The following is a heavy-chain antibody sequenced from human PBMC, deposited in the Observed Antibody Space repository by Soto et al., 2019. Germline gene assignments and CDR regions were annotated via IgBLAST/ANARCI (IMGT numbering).Heavy chain of an antibody. Sequence: QVQLQESGPGLVKPSQTLSLTCTVSGGSISIGGDYWRLIRQHPGKGLEWIGYIYYSGSTYYNPSLKSRVTISVDTSKNQFSLKLSSVTAADTDVYYCASDMRGIDYWGQGTLVTVSS. V-gene: IGHV4-31*03. CDR2: IYYSGST. J-gene: IGHJ4*02. D-gene: IGHD3-16*01. CDR3: ASDMRGIDY. CDR1: GGSISIGGDY.